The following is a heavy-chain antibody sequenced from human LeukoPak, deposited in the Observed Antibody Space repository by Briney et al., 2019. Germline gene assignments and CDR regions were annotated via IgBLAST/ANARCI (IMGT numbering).Heavy chain of an antibody. Sequence: GGSLRLSCGASGFTFSSYSMNWVRQAPGKGLEWVSSISSSSSYIYYADSVKGRFTISRDNAKNSLYLQMNSLRAEDTAVYYCARVGYYDFWSGYYIVDYFDYWGQGTLVTVSS. CDR3: ARVGYYDFWSGYYIVDYFDY. D-gene: IGHD3-3*01. J-gene: IGHJ4*02. CDR2: ISSSSSYI. V-gene: IGHV3-21*01. CDR1: GFTFSSYS.